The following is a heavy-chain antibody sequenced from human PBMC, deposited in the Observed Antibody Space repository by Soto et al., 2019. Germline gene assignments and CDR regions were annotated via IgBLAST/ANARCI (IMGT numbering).Heavy chain of an antibody. Sequence: QVQLVQSGAEVKKTGASVKVSCKASGYTFTSYAMHWVRQAPGQRLEWMGWINAGNGNTKHSRKFQGSVTITRDTSASTDYMELSSLRSEDTAVYYCARDRYSGDHYDNLTGTLGGGSADAFDIWGQGTMVTVSS. CDR3: ARDRYSGDHYDNLTGTLGGGSADAFDI. CDR2: INAGNGNT. J-gene: IGHJ3*02. CDR1: GYTFTSYA. D-gene: IGHD3-9*01. V-gene: IGHV1-3*01.